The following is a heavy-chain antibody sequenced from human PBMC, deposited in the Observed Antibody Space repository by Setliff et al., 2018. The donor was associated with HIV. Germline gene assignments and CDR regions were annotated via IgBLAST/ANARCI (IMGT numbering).Heavy chain of an antibody. CDR3: ARLQSAAMWGGVLFVI. V-gene: IGHV1-3*01. D-gene: IGHD2-2*01. CDR1: GYTFPTYA. Sequence: ASVKVSCKASGYTFPTYAIHWVRQAPGQGLEWMGWINAGNGNTKYSQKFQGRVTITRDTFASTAYMELRSLTSEDPAVYYCARLQSAAMWGGVLFVIWGQGTVVTV. CDR2: INAGNGNT. J-gene: IGHJ3*02.